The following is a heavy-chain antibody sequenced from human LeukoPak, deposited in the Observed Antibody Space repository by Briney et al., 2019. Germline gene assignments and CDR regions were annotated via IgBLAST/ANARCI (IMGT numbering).Heavy chain of an antibody. CDR3: AAMGPLACYFDY. J-gene: IGHJ4*02. D-gene: IGHD3-3*02. CDR1: GFTFSSYW. CDR2: IKQDGSEK. V-gene: IGHV3-7*01. Sequence: PGESLRLSCAASGFTFSSYWMSWVRQAPGKGLEWVANIKQDGSEKYYVDSVKGRFTISRDNAKNSLYLQMNSLRAKDTAVYYCAAMGPLACYFDYWGQGTLVTVSS.